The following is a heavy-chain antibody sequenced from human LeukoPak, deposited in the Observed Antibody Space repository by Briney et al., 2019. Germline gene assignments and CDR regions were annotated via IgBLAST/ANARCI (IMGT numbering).Heavy chain of an antibody. CDR1: GGSISSSGYY. V-gene: IGHV4-39*01. CDR3: ARGPSIAAAGTEAFDI. Sequence: SETLSLTCTVSGGSISSSGYYWGWIRQPPGKGLEWIGSIFYSGTTYYNPSLKSRVTISVDTSKNQFSLKLSSVTAADTAVYYCARGPSIAAAGTEAFDIWGQGTMVTVSS. J-gene: IGHJ3*02. CDR2: IFYSGTT. D-gene: IGHD6-13*01.